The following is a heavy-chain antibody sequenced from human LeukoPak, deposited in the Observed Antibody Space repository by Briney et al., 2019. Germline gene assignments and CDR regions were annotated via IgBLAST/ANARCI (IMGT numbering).Heavy chain of an antibody. CDR1: GFSLSDHY. CDR2: TCNSAGSCTT. CDR3: TRPMTAVTTAFDC. J-gene: IGHJ4*02. Sequence: PGGSLRLSCAASGFSLSDHYMDWVRQAPGKGLEWVGRTCNSAGSCTTEYAASVKGRFTISRDDSKNSLYLQMNSLKSEDTAVYYCTRPMTAVTTAFDCWGQGTLVTVSS. V-gene: IGHV3-72*01. D-gene: IGHD4-17*01.